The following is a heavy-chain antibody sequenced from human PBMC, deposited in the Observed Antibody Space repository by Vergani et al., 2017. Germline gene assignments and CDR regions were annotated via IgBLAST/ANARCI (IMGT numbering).Heavy chain of an antibody. V-gene: IGHV3-15*07. Sequence: EVQLVESGGGIVKPGGSLRLSCVASGFSFRNAWMNWVRRTPGKGLELVGRIKSTFDRGTTDYAAAVKGRFTISRDDSKNTLFLQMNGLKTEDIGVYYCTTDPRYCGDGSCCWLRDHHYYGMDVWGQGTTVTVSS. D-gene: IGHD2-21*01. J-gene: IGHJ6*02. CDR2: IKSTFDRGTT. CDR3: TTDPRYCGDGSCCWLRDHHYYGMDV. CDR1: GFSFRNAW.